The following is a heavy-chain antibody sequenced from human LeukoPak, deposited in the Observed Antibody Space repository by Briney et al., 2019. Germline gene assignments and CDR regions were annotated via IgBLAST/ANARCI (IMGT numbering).Heavy chain of an antibody. CDR1: GFSLSTSGVG. CDR3: AHSSSSSWFFDY. V-gene: IGHV2-5*02. Sequence: AGPTLVKPTQTLTLTCTFSGFSLSTSGVGVGWIRQPPGKALGWLSLIYWDDDKRYSPSLKSRLTITKDTSKNQVVLTMTNMDPVDTATYYCAHSSSSSWFFDYWGQGTLVTVSS. J-gene: IGHJ4*02. D-gene: IGHD6-13*01. CDR2: IYWDDDK.